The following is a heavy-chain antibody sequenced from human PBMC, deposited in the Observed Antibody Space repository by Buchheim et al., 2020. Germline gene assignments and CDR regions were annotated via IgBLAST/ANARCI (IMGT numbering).Heavy chain of an antibody. CDR1: GGSFSGYY. D-gene: IGHD5-12*01. Sequence: QVQLQQWGAGLLKPSETLSLTCAVYGGSFSGYYWSWIRQPPGKGLEWIGEINHSGSTNYNPSLKSRVTISVDTSKNQFSLRRSSVTAADTAVYYCARGGGPTPRPIGATIPKEPGWFDPGGKGTL. CDR2: INHSGST. V-gene: IGHV4-34*01. CDR3: ARGGGPTPRPIGATIPKEPGWFDP. J-gene: IGHJ5*02.